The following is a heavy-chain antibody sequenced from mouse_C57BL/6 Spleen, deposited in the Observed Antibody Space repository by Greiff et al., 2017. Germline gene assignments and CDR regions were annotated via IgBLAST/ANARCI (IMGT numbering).Heavy chain of an antibody. J-gene: IGHJ2*01. D-gene: IGHD1-1*01. CDR1: GYTFTSYW. CDR3: ARVVRYYYGKRD. V-gene: IGHV1-50*01. CDR2: INPSGSYT. Sequence: VQLQQPGAELVKPGASVKLSCKASGYTFTSYWMQWVKQRPGQGLEWIGEINPSGSYTNYNQKFKGKATLTVDTSSSTAYMQLSSLTSEDSAVYYCARVVRYYYGKRDWGQGTTLTVSS.